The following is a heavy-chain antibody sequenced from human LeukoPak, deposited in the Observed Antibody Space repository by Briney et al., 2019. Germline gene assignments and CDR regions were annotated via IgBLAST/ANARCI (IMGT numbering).Heavy chain of an antibody. Sequence: GGSLRLSCAASGFTFSSYGMHWVRQAPGKGLEWVAFIRYDGSNKYYADSVKGRFTISRDNSKNTLYLQMNSLRAEDTAVYYCAKSTMEWLPIFDYWGQGTLVTVSS. J-gene: IGHJ4*02. V-gene: IGHV3-30*02. CDR1: GFTFSSYG. D-gene: IGHD3-3*01. CDR2: IRYDGSNK. CDR3: AKSTMEWLPIFDY.